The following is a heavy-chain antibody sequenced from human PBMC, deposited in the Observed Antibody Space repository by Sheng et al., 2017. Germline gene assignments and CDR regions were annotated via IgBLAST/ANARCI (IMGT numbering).Heavy chain of an antibody. V-gene: IGHV4-38-2*02. CDR1: GDSISSGYY. J-gene: IGHJ4*02. D-gene: IGHD6-13*01. CDR2: VYHSGST. Sequence: QVQLQQSGPGLVKPSETLSLTCIVSGDSISSGYYWGWVRQPPGKGLEWVGSVYHSGSTFYNPSLKSRVTISIDASKRQFSLKLNSVTAADTAVYYCARDQLGXMYYFDYVGPGNPGHRLL. CDR3: ARDQLGXMYYFDY.